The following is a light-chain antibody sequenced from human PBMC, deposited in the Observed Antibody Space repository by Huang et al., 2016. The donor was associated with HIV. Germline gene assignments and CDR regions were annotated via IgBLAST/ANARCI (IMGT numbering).Light chain of an antibody. CDR2: GAS. J-gene: IGKJ4*01. Sequence: TQFPATLSVSPGQGVTLSCRASQSVGGKLAWYQQRPGQAPRLLIYGASTRFPTIPDRFSGSGSGTEFTLTISSLQSEDFAVYYCQQYDTWPPLTFGGGTKV. V-gene: IGKV3-15*01. CDR3: QQYDTWPPLT. CDR1: QSVGGK.